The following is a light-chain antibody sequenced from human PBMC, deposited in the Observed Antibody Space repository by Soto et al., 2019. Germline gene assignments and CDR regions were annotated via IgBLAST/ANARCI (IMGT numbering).Light chain of an antibody. J-gene: IGKJ1*01. Sequence: EIVLTQSPGTLSLSPGERAILSCRASQSVSSSYLAWYQQKPGQAPRLLIYDSSTRASGVPDRFDGGGSGTDFTLTITSLEPEDSAVYYCQQYARSSWTFGQGTKLEIK. CDR3: QQYARSSWT. CDR1: QSVSSSY. CDR2: DSS. V-gene: IGKV3-20*01.